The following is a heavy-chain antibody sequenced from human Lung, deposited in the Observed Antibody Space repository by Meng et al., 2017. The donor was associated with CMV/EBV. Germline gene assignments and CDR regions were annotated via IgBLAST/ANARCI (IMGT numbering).Heavy chain of an antibody. CDR3: AKAHEILGSCSLTSCYWGVDY. D-gene: IGHD2-2*01. J-gene: IGHJ4*02. V-gene: IGHV3-30-3*01. CDR2: MSYDGGNK. Sequence: GESLKISCAASGFTFSSFAMHWVRQAPGKGLEWVAVMSYDGGNKYYADSVMGRFTISRDNSKSALYLQMNSLRVEDTAVYYCAKAHEILGSCSLTSCYWGVDYXGRGXLVTVSS. CDR1: GFTFSSFA.